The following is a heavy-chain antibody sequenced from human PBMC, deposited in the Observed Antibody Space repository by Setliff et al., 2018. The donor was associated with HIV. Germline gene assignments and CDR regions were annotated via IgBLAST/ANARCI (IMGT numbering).Heavy chain of an antibody. CDR1: GGTFSSYA. CDR3: ARGSNPTGNYDFYFLDV. CDR2: IIPLHGIA. Sequence: SVKVSCKASGGTFSSYAITWVRQAPGQGLEWMGGIIPLHGIANYIQKFQGRVTITADKSTGTAYMELSGLRSEDTAVYYCARGSNPTGNYDFYFLDVWGKGTTVTVSS. D-gene: IGHD1-1*01. V-gene: IGHV1-69*10. J-gene: IGHJ6*03.